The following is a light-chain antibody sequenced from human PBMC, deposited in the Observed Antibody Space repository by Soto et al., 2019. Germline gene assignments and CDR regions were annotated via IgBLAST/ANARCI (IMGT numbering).Light chain of an antibody. J-gene: IGKJ1*01. CDR2: DVS. Sequence: IHMTQSPSSLSSSFGDRVTITFQASRDISTWVAWYQQKPGKAPKLLIYDVSSLESGVPLRFSGSGSGTEFTLTISSLQPEDFATYYCQQYNTYWTFGQGTKVDIK. V-gene: IGKV1-5*01. CDR3: QQYNTYWT. CDR1: RDISTW.